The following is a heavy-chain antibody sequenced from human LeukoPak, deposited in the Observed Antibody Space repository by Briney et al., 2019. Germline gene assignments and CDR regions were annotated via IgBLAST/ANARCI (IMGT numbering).Heavy chain of an antibody. J-gene: IGHJ5*02. D-gene: IGHD3-9*01. CDR2: ISSSSSYI. V-gene: IGHV3-21*01. Sequence: GGSLRLSCAASGFTFSSYSMNWVRQAPGKGLEWVSSISSSSSYIYYADSVKGRFTISRDNAKNSLYLQMNSLRAEDTAVYYCAREARYFANNWFDPWGQGTLVTVSS. CDR1: GFTFSSYS. CDR3: AREARYFANNWFDP.